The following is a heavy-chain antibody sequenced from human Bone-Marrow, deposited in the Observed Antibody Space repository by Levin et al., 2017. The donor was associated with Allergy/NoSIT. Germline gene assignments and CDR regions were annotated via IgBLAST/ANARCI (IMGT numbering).Heavy chain of an antibody. D-gene: IGHD3-3*01. CDR2: IKQDGSEK. Sequence: QPGGSLRLSCAASGFTFSSYWMSWVRQAPGKGLEWVANIKQDGSEKYYVDSVKGRFTISRDNAKNSLYLQMNSLRAEDTAVYYCARDAYYDFWSGSNGMDVWGQGTTVTVSS. CDR1: GFTFSSYW. CDR3: ARDAYYDFWSGSNGMDV. V-gene: IGHV3-7*01. J-gene: IGHJ6*02.